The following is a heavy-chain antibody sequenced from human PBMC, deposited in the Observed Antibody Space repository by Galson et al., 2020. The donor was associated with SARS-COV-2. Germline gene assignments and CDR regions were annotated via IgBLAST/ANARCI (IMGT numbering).Heavy chain of an antibody. V-gene: IGHV4-59*01. Sequence: SETLSLTCTVSGGSISSYYWSWIRQPPGKGLEWIGYIYYSGSTNYNPSLKTRVTISVDTSKNQFSLKLSSVTAADTAVYYCARGFTLPNYSYSSYGMDCGGQGTTVTV. D-gene: IGHD1-26*01. CDR3: ARGFTLPNYSYSSYGMDC. J-gene: IGHJ6*02. CDR2: IYYSGST. CDR1: GGSISSYY.